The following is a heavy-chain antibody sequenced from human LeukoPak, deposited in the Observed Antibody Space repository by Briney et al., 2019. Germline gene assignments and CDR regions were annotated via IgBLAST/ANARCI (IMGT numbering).Heavy chain of an antibody. Sequence: ASVKVSCKASGYTFTSYGISWVRQAPGQGLEGMGWISAYNGNTNYAQNLQGRVTMTTDTSTSTAYMELRSLRSDDTAVYYCARGPYLFGDFDYWGQGTLVTVSS. CDR3: ARGPYLFGDFDY. D-gene: IGHD3-16*01. V-gene: IGHV1-18*04. CDR1: GYTFTSYG. CDR2: ISAYNGNT. J-gene: IGHJ4*02.